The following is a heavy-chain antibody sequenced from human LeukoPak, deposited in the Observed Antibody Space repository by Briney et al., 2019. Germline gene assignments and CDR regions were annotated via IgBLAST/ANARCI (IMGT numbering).Heavy chain of an antibody. J-gene: IGHJ4*02. CDR3: ARGGYDFWSGPTDY. Sequence: PGGSLRLSCAASGFTFSSYWMSWVRQAPGKGLEWVANIKQDGSEKYYVDSVKGRFTISRDNAKNSLYLQMNSLRAEDTAVYYCARGGYDFWSGPTDYWGQGTLVTVSS. V-gene: IGHV3-7*01. D-gene: IGHD3-3*01. CDR1: GFTFSSYW. CDR2: IKQDGSEK.